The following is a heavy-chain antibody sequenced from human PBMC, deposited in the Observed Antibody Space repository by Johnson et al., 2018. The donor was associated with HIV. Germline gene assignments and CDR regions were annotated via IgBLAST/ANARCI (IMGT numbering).Heavy chain of an antibody. J-gene: IGHJ3*02. CDR3: ARGGRYSESVNDAHDI. CDR1: GFTFSRHA. D-gene: IGHD1-26*01. CDR2: ISPDESKP. Sequence: VQLVESGGGLVQSGGSLRLSCAASGFTFSRHAMSWVRQAPGKGPVWVSRISPDESKPAYADSVKGRFTISRANAKNTLHLQMNSLRGEDTAVYYCARGGRYSESVNDAHDIWGQGTKVTVSS. V-gene: IGHV3-74*02.